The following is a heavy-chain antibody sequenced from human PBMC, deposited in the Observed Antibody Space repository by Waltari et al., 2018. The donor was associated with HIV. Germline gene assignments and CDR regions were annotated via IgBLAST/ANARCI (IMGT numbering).Heavy chain of an antibody. V-gene: IGHV3-53*01. CDR1: RFLASDFY. Sequence: EVQLVASGGGLVQRGGSLRVSCAASRFLASDFYTRWLPLAPGKGLQWVSVLYTEGRTQYMDSVKGRFTIFRDDSKNTLYLQMNSLRVDDTAIYYCARMKRSYGSGQSRYFYFGMDVWGQGTTVIISS. CDR3: ARMKRSYGSGQSRYFYFGMDV. D-gene: IGHD3-10*01. J-gene: IGHJ6*02. CDR2: LYTEGRT.